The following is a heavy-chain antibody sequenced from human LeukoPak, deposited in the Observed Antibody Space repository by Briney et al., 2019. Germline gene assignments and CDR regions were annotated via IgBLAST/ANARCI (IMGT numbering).Heavy chain of an antibody. J-gene: IGHJ4*02. Sequence: GGSLRLSCAASGFTFSSYSMNWVRQAPGKGLEWVSSISSSSSYIYYADSVKGRFTISRDNAKNPLYLQMNSLRAEDTAVYYCARGETPQDDILTGYDHGERFDYWGQGTLVTVSS. CDR3: ARGETPQDDILTGYDHGERFDY. V-gene: IGHV3-21*01. CDR2: ISSSSSYI. D-gene: IGHD3-9*01. CDR1: GFTFSSYS.